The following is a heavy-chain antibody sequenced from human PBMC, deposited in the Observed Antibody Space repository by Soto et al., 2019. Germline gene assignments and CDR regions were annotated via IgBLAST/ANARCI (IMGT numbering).Heavy chain of an antibody. CDR3: ARGAVSIAARQDQAAFEI. CDR1: GYTFTTYG. V-gene: IGHV1-18*01. D-gene: IGHD6-6*01. Sequence: ASVKVSCKTSGYTFTTYGINWVRQAPGQGLEWMGWVSPYGYPNYGKKVQGRVTMTTDTSTNTAYMELRSLRSDDTAVYYCARGAVSIAARQDQAAFEIWGPRTMVTVSS. CDR2: VSPYGYP. J-gene: IGHJ3*02.